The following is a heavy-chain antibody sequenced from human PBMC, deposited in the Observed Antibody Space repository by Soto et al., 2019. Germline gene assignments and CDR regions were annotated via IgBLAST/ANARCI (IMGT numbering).Heavy chain of an antibody. CDR3: ARAVIEGYYDSSPYYFDY. V-gene: IGHV3-53*01. CDR2: IYSGGST. Sequence: GGSLRLSCAASGFTVSSNYMSWVRQAPGKGLAWVSVIYSGGSTYYADSVKGRFTISRDNSKNTLYLQMNSLRAEDTAVYYCARAVIEGYYDSSPYYFDYWGQGTLVTVSS. J-gene: IGHJ4*02. CDR1: GFTVSSNY. D-gene: IGHD3-22*01.